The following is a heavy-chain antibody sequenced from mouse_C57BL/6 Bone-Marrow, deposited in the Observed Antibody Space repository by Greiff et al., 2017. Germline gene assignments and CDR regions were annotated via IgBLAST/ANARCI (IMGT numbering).Heavy chain of an antibody. CDR3: AREGLDYDGFAY. CDR1: GYTFTSYW. V-gene: IGHV1-55*01. CDR2: IYPGSGST. D-gene: IGHD2-4*01. Sequence: VQLQQPGAELVKPGASVKMSCKASGYTFTSYWITWVKQRPGQGLEWIGDIYPGSGSTNYNEKFKSKATLTVDTSSSTAYMQLSSLTSEDSAVYYCAREGLDYDGFAYWGQGTLVTVSA. J-gene: IGHJ3*01.